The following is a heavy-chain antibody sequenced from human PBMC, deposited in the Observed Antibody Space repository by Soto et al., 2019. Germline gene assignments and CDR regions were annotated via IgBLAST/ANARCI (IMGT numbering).Heavy chain of an antibody. CDR3: AKDRKPYDILTGYLDY. V-gene: IGHV3-23*01. CDR1: GFTFSSYA. J-gene: IGHJ4*02. Sequence: EVQLLESGGGLAQPGGSLRLSCAASGFTFSSYAMSWVRQAPGKGLEWVSAISGSGGSTYYADSVKGRFTISRDNTKNTLYLQMNRLTAEDTVVYYCAKDRKPYDILTGYLDYWGQGTLVTVSS. D-gene: IGHD3-9*01. CDR2: ISGSGGST.